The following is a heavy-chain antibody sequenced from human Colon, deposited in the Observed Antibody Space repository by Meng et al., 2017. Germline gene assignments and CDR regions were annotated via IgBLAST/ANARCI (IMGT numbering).Heavy chain of an antibody. Sequence: GESLKISCAASGFTFNNYAMNWVRQAPGKGLEWVSSTTGSGGGGGTCHADSVKGRFTISRDDSKSTVYLQMNSLRVEDTAVYYCAKASLGHCTGARCYTFDNWGQGTLVTVSS. V-gene: IGHV3-23*01. CDR1: GFTFNNYA. CDR3: AKASLGHCTGARCYTFDN. D-gene: IGHD2-8*02. J-gene: IGHJ4*02. CDR2: TTGSGGGGGT.